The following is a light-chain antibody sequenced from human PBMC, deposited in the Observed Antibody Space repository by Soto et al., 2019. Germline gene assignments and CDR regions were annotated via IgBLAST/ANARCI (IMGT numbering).Light chain of an antibody. CDR3: QQYGSSGT. CDR1: QSVSNNY. J-gene: IGKJ1*01. CDR2: GAS. Sequence: EIVFTQSPGTPSLSPVERATLSSRASQSVSNNYLAWYQQKPGQAPRLLIYGASNRATGTPDRFSGSGSGTDFTLTISRLEPEDFAVYYCQQYGSSGTFGQGTKVDI. V-gene: IGKV3-20*01.